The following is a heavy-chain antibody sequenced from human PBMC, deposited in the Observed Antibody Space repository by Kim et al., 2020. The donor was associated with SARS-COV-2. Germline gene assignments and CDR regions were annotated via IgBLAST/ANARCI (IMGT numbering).Heavy chain of an antibody. D-gene: IGHD3-10*01. J-gene: IGHJ4*02. Sequence: ASVKVSCKASGYSFSDYYIHWVRLAAGQRLEWMGWVSPKTGVTDFAPRFRGRVTTTRDTSIRTVYMHLSGLTSDDTAIYYCARVRVTGASGPFYFDYWGQ. CDR1: GYSFSDYY. CDR2: VSPKTGVT. V-gene: IGHV1-2*02. CDR3: ARVRVTGASGPFYFDY.